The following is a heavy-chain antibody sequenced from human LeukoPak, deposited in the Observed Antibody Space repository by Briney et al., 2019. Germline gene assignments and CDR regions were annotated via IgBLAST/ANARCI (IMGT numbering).Heavy chain of an antibody. CDR1: GYTFTRYY. Sequence: ASVKVSCKASGYTFTRYYIHWVRQAPGQGPEWMGIINPSGASTSYAQKFQGRVTMTRDTSTSTVYMELSSLRFEDTAVHYCARDRFDSGSSLAPGPQDVWGQGTTVTVSS. V-gene: IGHV1-46*01. D-gene: IGHD3-10*01. CDR2: INPSGAST. CDR3: ARDRFDSGSSLAPGPQDV. J-gene: IGHJ6*02.